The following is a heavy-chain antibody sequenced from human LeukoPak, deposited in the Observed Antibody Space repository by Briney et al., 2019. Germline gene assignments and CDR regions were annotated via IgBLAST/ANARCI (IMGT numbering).Heavy chain of an antibody. Sequence: SETLSLTCTVYGGSISSGGYYWSWIRQPPGKGLEWIGYIYHSGSTYYNPSLKSRVTISVDTSKNQFSLKLSSVTAADTAVYYCAREAGIAAAGTPDAFDIWGQGTMVTVSS. CDR2: IYHSGST. CDR3: AREAGIAAAGTPDAFDI. V-gene: IGHV4-30-2*01. J-gene: IGHJ3*02. CDR1: GGSISSGGYY. D-gene: IGHD6-13*01.